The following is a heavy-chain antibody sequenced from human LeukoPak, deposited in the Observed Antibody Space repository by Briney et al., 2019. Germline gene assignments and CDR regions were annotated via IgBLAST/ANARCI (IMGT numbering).Heavy chain of an antibody. CDR2: ISSSSSYI. Sequence: GGSLKLSCAASGFTFSSYSMNWVRQAPGKGLGWVSSISSSSSYIYYADSVKGRFTISRDNAKNSLYLQMNSLRAEDTAVYYCARSGYRARAGAEGPWGQGTLVTVSS. V-gene: IGHV3-21*01. D-gene: IGHD5-18*01. CDR1: GFTFSSYS. J-gene: IGHJ5*02. CDR3: ARSGYRARAGAEGP.